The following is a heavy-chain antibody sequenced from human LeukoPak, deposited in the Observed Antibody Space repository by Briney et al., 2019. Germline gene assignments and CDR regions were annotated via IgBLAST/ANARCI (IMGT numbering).Heavy chain of an antibody. D-gene: IGHD3-16*01. CDR2: INPNSGGT. Sequence: ASVKVSCKASGYTFTGYYMHWVRQAPGQGLEWMGWINPNSGGTNYAQKFQGRVTMTRDTSISTAYMELSRLRSDDTAVYYCARGRITFGGEDDYWGQGTLVTVSS. CDR1: GYTFTGYY. J-gene: IGHJ4*02. CDR3: ARGRITFGGEDDY. V-gene: IGHV1-2*02.